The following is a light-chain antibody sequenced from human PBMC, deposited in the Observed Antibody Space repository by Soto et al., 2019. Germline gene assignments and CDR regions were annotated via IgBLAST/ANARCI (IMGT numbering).Light chain of an antibody. V-gene: IGLV2-14*03. CDR1: SSDVGGYNY. CDR2: DVN. CDR3: ASFTRSVTVV. Sequence: QSALTQPASVSGSPGQSITISCAGTSSDVGGYNYVSWYQQHPGKVPRLIISDVNKRPSGVSDSFSGSKSGNTASLTISGLQAEDEADYYCASFTRSVTVVFGGGTKLTVL. J-gene: IGLJ2*01.